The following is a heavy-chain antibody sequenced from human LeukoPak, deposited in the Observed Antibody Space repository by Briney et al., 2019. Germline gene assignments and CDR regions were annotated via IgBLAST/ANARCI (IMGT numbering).Heavy chain of an antibody. Sequence: PGGSLRLSCAASGFTFSSYWMSWVRQAPGKGLEWVANIKQDGSEKYYVDSVKGRFTISRDNAKNSLYLQMNSLRAEDTAVYYCARDGGWQELVYYFNYWGQGTLVTVSS. V-gene: IGHV3-7*01. CDR3: ARDGGWQELVYYFNY. D-gene: IGHD6-13*01. CDR1: GFTFSSYW. J-gene: IGHJ4*02. CDR2: IKQDGSEK.